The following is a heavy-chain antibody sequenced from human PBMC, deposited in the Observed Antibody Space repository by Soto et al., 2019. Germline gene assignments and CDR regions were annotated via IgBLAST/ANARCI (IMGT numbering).Heavy chain of an antibody. Sequence: EVQLVESGGGLVKPGGSLRLSCAASGFTFNNAWMTWVRQAPGKGLEWVGRIKSKTDGGTTDYASPVEDRFTISRDDSRNTLQLQTNSLKTEDTAVYYCSTDLPWSYGALGYWGQGTQVTVSS. V-gene: IGHV3-15*01. CDR2: IKSKTDGGTT. D-gene: IGHD1-26*01. J-gene: IGHJ4*02. CDR3: STDLPWSYGALGY. CDR1: GFTFNNAW.